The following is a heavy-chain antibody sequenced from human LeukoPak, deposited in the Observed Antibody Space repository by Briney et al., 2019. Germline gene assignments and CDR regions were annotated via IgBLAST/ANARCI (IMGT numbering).Heavy chain of an antibody. CDR1: GFTFSSYW. CDR3: ARRAAAGSKYFQH. D-gene: IGHD6-13*01. V-gene: IGHV3-53*01. CDR2: IYSDNT. Sequence: GGSLRLSCAASGFTFSSYWMHWVRQAPGKGLEWVSFIYSDNTHYSDSVKGRFTISRDNSKNTLYLQMNSLRAEDTAVYYCARRAAAGSKYFQHWGQGTLVTVSS. J-gene: IGHJ1*01.